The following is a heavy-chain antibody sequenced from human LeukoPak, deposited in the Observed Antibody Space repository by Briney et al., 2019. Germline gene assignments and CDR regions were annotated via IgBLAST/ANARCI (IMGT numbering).Heavy chain of an antibody. CDR3: ARVGEYYYGSGSCYAFDI. Sequence: SETLSLTCTVSGGSISSYYWSWIRQPPGKGLEWIGYIYYSGSTNYNPSLKSRVTISVDTSKNQFSLKLSSVTAADTAVYYCARVGEYYYGSGSCYAFDIWGQGTMVTVSS. CDR1: GGSISSYY. V-gene: IGHV4-59*01. CDR2: IYYSGST. D-gene: IGHD3-10*01. J-gene: IGHJ3*02.